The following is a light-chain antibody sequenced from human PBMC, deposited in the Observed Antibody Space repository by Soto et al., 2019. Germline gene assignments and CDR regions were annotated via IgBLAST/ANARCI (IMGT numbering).Light chain of an antibody. CDR1: QSVLYSSNNKNY. J-gene: IGKJ1*01. CDR2: WAA. Sequence: DIVMTQSPDSLAVSLGDRATIKCKSSQSVLYSSNNKNYLAWYQQKPGQPPKLLIYWAATREYGVPDRFSGSGSGTDFTLTISSLQAEDVAVYYCQQYYTTPPTFGQGTKVEV. CDR3: QQYYTTPPT. V-gene: IGKV4-1*01.